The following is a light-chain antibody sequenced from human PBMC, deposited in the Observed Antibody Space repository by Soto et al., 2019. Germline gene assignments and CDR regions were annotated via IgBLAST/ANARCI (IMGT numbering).Light chain of an antibody. CDR2: VAS. J-gene: IGKJ3*01. Sequence: EIVLAQSPGTLSLSPGERATLSCRASQSISSSYLAWYQQKPGQAHRLLVYVASSRATGIPDRFSGSGSGTDFSLTISRLEPEDFAVYYCQQYGSSRFTFGPGTKVDIK. CDR1: QSISSSY. V-gene: IGKV3-20*01. CDR3: QQYGSSRFT.